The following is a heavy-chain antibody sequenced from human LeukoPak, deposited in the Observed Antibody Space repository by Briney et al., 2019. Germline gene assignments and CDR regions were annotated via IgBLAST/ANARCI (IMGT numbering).Heavy chain of an antibody. CDR3: ARANRQTVAATGGYFDY. Sequence: GGSLRLSCAASGFTFSSYVMSWVRQTPEKGLEWVSGISGSGGSTYYGDSVKGRFTVSRDNFRNTMYLQMNSLRVEDTAVYYCARANRQTVAATGGYFDYWGQGTLVPVSS. CDR2: ISGSGGST. CDR1: GFTFSSYV. V-gene: IGHV3-23*01. J-gene: IGHJ4*02. D-gene: IGHD4-11*01.